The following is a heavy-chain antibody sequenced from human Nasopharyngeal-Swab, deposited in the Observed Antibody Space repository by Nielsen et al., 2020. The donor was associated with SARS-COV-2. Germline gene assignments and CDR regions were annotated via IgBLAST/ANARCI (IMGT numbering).Heavy chain of an antibody. CDR2: ISGSGGST. CDR1: GFTFSSYS. D-gene: IGHD6-19*01. J-gene: IGHJ6*02. V-gene: IGHV3-23*01. Sequence: GGSLRLSCPASGFTFSSYSMSWVRQAPGQGLEWVSAISGSGGSTYYADSVKGRFTISRDNSKNTLYLQMNSLRAEDTAVYYCAKDRRYSSGWDINYGMDVWGQGATVTVSS. CDR3: AKDRRYSSGWDINYGMDV.